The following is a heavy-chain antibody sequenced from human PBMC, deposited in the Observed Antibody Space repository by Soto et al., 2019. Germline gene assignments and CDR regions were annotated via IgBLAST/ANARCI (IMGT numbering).Heavy chain of an antibody. J-gene: IGHJ6*03. Sequence: QMQLVQSGPEVKKPGTSVKVSCRASGFTFSRSAMQWVRQARGQRLERIGWIVVGSGNTNYAQKFQERVTISRDMSTRTGYMELSSLRSEDTAVYYCAARTVTNPGYSYMDVWGKGTTVTVSS. CDR3: AARTVTNPGYSYMDV. CDR2: IVVGSGNT. CDR1: GFTFSRSA. V-gene: IGHV1-58*02. D-gene: IGHD1-1*01.